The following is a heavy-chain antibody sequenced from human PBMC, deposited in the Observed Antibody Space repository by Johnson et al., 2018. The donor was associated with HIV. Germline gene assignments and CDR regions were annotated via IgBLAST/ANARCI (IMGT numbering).Heavy chain of an antibody. CDR2: MYSGGNT. V-gene: IGHV3-53*01. J-gene: IGHJ3*02. CDR3: ARSPETGDRLWRAFDI. Sequence: EVQLVESGGGLIQPGGSLRLSCAASGFMVSSHYMSWVRQAPGQGLEWVSVMYSGGNTHYGDSVKGRFTIYRDHSKNTLYLQMNSLSAEDTAVYYCARSPETGDRLWRAFDIWGQGTMVTVSS. D-gene: IGHD4-17*01. CDR1: GFMVSSHY.